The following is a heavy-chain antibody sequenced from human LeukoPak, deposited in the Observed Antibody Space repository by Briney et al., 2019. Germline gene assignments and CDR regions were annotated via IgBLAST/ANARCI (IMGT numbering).Heavy chain of an antibody. V-gene: IGHV3-21*04. Sequence: GGSLRLSCAASGFTFSTYSMNWVRQAPGKGLEWVSSISSSSSYIYYTDSVKGRFTISRDNAKNSLYLQMNSLRAEDTAVYYCARVTVAAATLWGQGTMVTVSS. CDR3: ARVTVAAATL. CDR1: GFTFSTYS. CDR2: ISSSSSYI. J-gene: IGHJ3*01. D-gene: IGHD6-13*01.